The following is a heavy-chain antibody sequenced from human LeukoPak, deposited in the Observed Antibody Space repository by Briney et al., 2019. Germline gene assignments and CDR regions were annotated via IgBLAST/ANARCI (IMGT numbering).Heavy chain of an antibody. CDR1: GGSISSGSYY. J-gene: IGHJ4*02. CDR3: ARAPGGYLDY. V-gene: IGHV4-61*02. Sequence: SQTLSLTCTASGGSISSGSYYWSWIRQPAGKGLEWIGRIYSSGSTNYNPSLKSRVTVSVDTSNTQCSLKLSSVTAADTAVYYCARAPGGYLDYRGQGTLVTVSS. CDR2: IYSSGST. D-gene: IGHD3-16*01.